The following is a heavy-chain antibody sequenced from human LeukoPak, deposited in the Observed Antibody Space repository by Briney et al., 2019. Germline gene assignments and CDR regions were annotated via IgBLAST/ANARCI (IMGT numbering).Heavy chain of an antibody. J-gene: IGHJ5*02. CDR2: ISSSGSTI. Sequence: GGSLRLSCAASGFTFSDFYMSWIRQAPGKGLEWVSHISSSGSTIYYADSVKGRFTISGDNAKNSLYLQMNSLRAEDTAVYYCARDRARGCTNGVCYPGWFDPWGQGTLVTVSS. D-gene: IGHD2-8*01. CDR3: ARDRARGCTNGVCYPGWFDP. CDR1: GFTFSDFY. V-gene: IGHV3-11*01.